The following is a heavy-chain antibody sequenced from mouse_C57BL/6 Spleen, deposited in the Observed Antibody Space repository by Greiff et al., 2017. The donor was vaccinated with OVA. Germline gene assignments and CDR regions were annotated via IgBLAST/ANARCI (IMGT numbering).Heavy chain of an antibody. CDR1: GYTFTDYN. Sequence: VQLQQSGPELVKPGASVKIPCKASGYTFTDYNMDWVKQSHGQSLEWIGDINPNNGGTIYNQKFKGKATLTADKSSSTAYMELRSLTSEDTAVYYRARGTPVIAVEDGGTGTTLTVSS. V-gene: IGHV1-18*01. J-gene: IGHJ1*03. CDR3: ARGTPVIAVED. D-gene: IGHD1-1*01. CDR2: INPNNGGT.